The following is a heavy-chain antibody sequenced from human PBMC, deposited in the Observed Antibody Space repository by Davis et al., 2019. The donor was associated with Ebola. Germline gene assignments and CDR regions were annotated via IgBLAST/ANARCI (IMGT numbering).Heavy chain of an antibody. CDR3: AKEPSSGYAFDI. Sequence: PGGSLRLSCAASGFTFSAYHMNWVRQAPGKGLEWVANIRDSEVTYYADSVKGRFTISRDNSKSTLYLQMDSLRAEDTVLYYCAKEPSSGYAFDIWGQGTMVTVSS. D-gene: IGHD3-22*01. J-gene: IGHJ3*02. CDR1: GFTFSAYH. V-gene: IGHV3-23*01. CDR2: IRDSEVT.